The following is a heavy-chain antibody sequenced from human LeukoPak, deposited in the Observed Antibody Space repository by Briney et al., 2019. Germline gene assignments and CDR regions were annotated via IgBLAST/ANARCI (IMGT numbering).Heavy chain of an antibody. Sequence: SETLSLTCAVYGGSFGGYYWSWIRQPPGKGLEWIGEINHSGSTNYNPSLKSRVTISVDTSNNQFSLKLSSVTAADTAVYYCARDNLYSYCSSTSCQFYFDYWGQGTLVTVSS. CDR2: INHSGST. D-gene: IGHD2-2*01. CDR1: GGSFGGYY. CDR3: ARDNLYSYCSSTSCQFYFDY. V-gene: IGHV4-34*01. J-gene: IGHJ4*02.